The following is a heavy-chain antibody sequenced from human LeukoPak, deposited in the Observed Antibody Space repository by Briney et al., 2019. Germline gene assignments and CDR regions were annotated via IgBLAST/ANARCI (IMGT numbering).Heavy chain of an antibody. D-gene: IGHD1-1*01. J-gene: IGHJ4*02. CDR2: IYYSGST. CDR1: GGSISSSSYY. CDR3: ARGRSWNGSFDY. V-gene: IGHV4-39*07. Sequence: SETLSLTCTVSGGSISSSSYYWGWIRQPPGKGLEWIGGIYYSGSTYYNPSPKSRVTISVDTSKNQFSLKLSSVTAADTAVYYCARGRSWNGSFDYWGQGTLVTVSS.